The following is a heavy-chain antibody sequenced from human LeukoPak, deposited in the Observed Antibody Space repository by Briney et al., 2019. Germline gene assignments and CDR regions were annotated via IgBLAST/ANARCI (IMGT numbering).Heavy chain of an antibody. Sequence: PGGSLRLSCAASGFTFSDYYMSWVRQAPGKGLEWASHISNSGSIIYYADSVKGRFTISRDNAKNSLYLQMNSLRAEDTAVDYCARYGSGYYFMDVWGKGTTVTIS. CDR3: ARYGSGYYFMDV. CDR2: ISNSGSII. V-gene: IGHV3-11*01. CDR1: GFTFSDYY. D-gene: IGHD3-10*01. J-gene: IGHJ6*03.